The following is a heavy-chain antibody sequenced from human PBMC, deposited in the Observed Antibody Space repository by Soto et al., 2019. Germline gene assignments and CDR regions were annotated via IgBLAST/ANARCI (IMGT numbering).Heavy chain of an antibody. V-gene: IGHV4-31*03. CDR2: IYYSGST. J-gene: IGHJ5*02. Sequence: PSETLSLTCTVSGGSISSGGYYWSWIRQHPGKGLEWIGYIYYSGSTYYNPSLKSRVTISVDTSKNQFSLKLSSVTAADTAVYYCARRRLGYCSGGSCYSSSPFDPWGQGTLVTVSS. CDR3: ARRRLGYCSGGSCYSSSPFDP. D-gene: IGHD2-15*01. CDR1: GGSISSGGYY.